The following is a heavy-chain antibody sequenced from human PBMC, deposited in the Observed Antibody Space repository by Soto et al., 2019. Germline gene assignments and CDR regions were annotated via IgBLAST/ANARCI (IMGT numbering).Heavy chain of an antibody. D-gene: IGHD3-3*01. CDR1: GFIFSTSA. J-gene: IGHJ6*02. CDR2: ISGSGGSP. CDR3: AKGPTIVGVIIVAEYYYGMDV. Sequence: EVQLLESGGNLVQPGGSLRLSCVASGFIFSTSAMSWVRQAPGKGREWVSAISGSGGSPYYADSVKGRFTISRDNSKNTLDLEMNSLRAEDTAVYYCAKGPTIVGVIIVAEYYYGMDVWGQGTTVTVSS. V-gene: IGHV3-23*01.